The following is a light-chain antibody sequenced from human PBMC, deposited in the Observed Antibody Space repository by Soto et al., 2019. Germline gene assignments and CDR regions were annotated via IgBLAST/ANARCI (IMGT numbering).Light chain of an antibody. CDR3: QSYDSSLSGYV. CDR2: INI. Sequence: QSVLTQPPSVSGAPGQRVTISCTGSSSNIGAGYDVHWYQQLPGTAPKLLIFININRPSGVPDRFSGSKSGTSASPAITGLRAEDEADYYCQSYDSSLSGYVFGTGTKLTVL. J-gene: IGLJ1*01. CDR1: SSNIGAGYD. V-gene: IGLV1-40*01.